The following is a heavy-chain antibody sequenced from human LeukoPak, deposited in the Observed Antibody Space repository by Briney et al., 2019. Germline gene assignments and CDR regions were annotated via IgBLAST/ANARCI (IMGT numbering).Heavy chain of an antibody. J-gene: IGHJ4*02. V-gene: IGHV3-21*04. CDR1: GFTFSSYS. CDR2: ISSSSSYI. Sequence: PGGSLRLSCAASGFTFSSYSMNWVRQAPGKGLEWVSSISSSSSYIYYADSVKGRFTISRDNAKNSLYLQMNSLRTEDTAVFYCAKDDRQLVRSPDYWGQGSLVTVSS. CDR3: AKDDRQLVRSPDY. D-gene: IGHD6-6*01.